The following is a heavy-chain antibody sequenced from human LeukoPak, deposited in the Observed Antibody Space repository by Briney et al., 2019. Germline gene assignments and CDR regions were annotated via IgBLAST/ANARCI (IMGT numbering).Heavy chain of an antibody. CDR2: IYYSGST. J-gene: IGHJ5*02. CDR1: GGSISSYY. CDR3: ARKLRHQSNWFDP. V-gene: IGHV4-59*01. D-gene: IGHD3-3*01. Sequence: SETLSLTCTVSGGSISSYYWSWIRQPPGKGLEWIGYIYYSGSTNYNPSLKSRVTISVDTSKNQFSLKLSSVTAADTAVYYCARKLRHQSNWFDPWGQGTLVTVSS.